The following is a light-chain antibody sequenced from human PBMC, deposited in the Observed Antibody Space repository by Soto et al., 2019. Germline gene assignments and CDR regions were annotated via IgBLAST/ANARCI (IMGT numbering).Light chain of an antibody. V-gene: IGKV3-11*01. CDR2: DAS. J-gene: IGKJ5*01. CDR1: QSISSY. CDR3: QQYSNWPPT. Sequence: ILLTQSPATLSLSQGDRATLSCRASQSISSYLSWYQQKPGQAPRPVIYDASNRATDTPARFSGSGSGTDFTLTISSLEPEDFAVYYCQQYSNWPPTFGQGTRLEI.